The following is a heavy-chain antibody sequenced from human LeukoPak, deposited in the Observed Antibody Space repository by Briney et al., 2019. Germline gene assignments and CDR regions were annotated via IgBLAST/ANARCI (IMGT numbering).Heavy chain of an antibody. CDR1: GGSFISDY. Sequence: PSETLSLTCTVSGGSFISDYWNWIRQPSGKGLEWIGYVYYSGSTNYNPSLKSRVTISVDTSKNQFSLKLSSVTAADTAVYYCARDPFRGYFDLWGQGTLVTVSS. D-gene: IGHD3-16*01. CDR3: ARDPFRGYFDL. J-gene: IGHJ4*02. CDR2: VYYSGST. V-gene: IGHV4-59*01.